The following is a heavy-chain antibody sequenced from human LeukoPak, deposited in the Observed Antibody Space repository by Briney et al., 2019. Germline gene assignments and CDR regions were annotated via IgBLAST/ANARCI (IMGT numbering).Heavy chain of an antibody. Sequence: SLKVSCKASGDTLSSYAISWVRQAPGQGLEWVGGIIPIFGTAKDVQKFQGRVTITADESTSTAYTELSSLRCEETAVYYCARDTRNTILGVVIPNWFDPWGEGTLVTVSS. CDR2: IIPIFGTA. V-gene: IGHV1-69*13. CDR1: GDTLSSYA. CDR3: ARDTRNTILGVVIPNWFDP. J-gene: IGHJ5*02. D-gene: IGHD3-3*01.